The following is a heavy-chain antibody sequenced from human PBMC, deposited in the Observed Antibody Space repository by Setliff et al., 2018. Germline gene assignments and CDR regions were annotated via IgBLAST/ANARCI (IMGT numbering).Heavy chain of an antibody. CDR3: AKDRSLVIPWFGESSQLDAFDV. V-gene: IGHV3-74*01. Sequence: PGGSLRLSCAASGFTFSSYWMHWVRQAPGKGLVWVSRTNNDGSTINHADSVKGRFTISRDNAKNTLYLEMNSLRADDPAVYYCAKDRSLVIPWFGESSQLDAFDVWGQGTKVTVSS. CDR2: TNNDGSTI. CDR1: GFTFSSYW. D-gene: IGHD3-10*01. J-gene: IGHJ3*01.